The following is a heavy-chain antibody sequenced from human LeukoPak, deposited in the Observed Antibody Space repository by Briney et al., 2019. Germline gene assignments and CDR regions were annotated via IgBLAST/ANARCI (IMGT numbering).Heavy chain of an antibody. J-gene: IGHJ3*02. D-gene: IGHD4-23*01. CDR2: IYYSGST. CDR3: ARSYGGHSVCDAFDI. CDR1: GFTFSSYG. Sequence: PGGSLRLSCAASGFTFSSYGMHWVRQAPGKGLEWIGTIYYSGSTYYNPSLKSRVTISVDTSKNQFSLKLTSVTAADTAVYYCARSYGGHSVCDAFDIWGQGTMVTVSS. V-gene: IGHV4-39*01.